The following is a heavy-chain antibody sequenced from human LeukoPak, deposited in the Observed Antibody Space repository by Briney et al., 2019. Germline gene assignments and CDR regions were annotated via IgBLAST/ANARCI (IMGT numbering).Heavy chain of an antibody. D-gene: IGHD3-22*01. CDR3: ANLVITMIVVVPFDY. CDR1: GYTFTGHY. V-gene: IGHV1-2*02. CDR2: INPNSGGT. Sequence: GASVKVSCKASGYTFTGHYMHWVRQAPGQGLEWMGWINPNSGGTNYAQKFQGRVTMTRDTSISTAYMELSRLRSDDTAVYYCANLVITMIVVVPFDYWGQGTLVTVSS. J-gene: IGHJ4*02.